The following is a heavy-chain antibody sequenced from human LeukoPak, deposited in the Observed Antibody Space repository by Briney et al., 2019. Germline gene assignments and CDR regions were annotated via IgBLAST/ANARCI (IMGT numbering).Heavy chain of an antibody. J-gene: IGHJ4*02. CDR1: GFTFSSYA. CDR3: AKDRRSVYYDSSGYLYFDY. Sequence: QPGGSLRLSCAASGFTFSSYAMSWVRQAPGKGLEWVSAISGSGGSTYYADSVKGRFTISRDNSKNTLYLQMNSLRAEDTAVYYCAKDRRSVYYDSSGYLYFDYWGQGTLVTVSS. CDR2: ISGSGGST. V-gene: IGHV3-23*01. D-gene: IGHD3-22*01.